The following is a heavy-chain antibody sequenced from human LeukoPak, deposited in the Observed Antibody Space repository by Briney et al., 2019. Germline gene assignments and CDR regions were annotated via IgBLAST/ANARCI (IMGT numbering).Heavy chain of an antibody. J-gene: IGHJ3*02. Sequence: GGSLRLSCAASGFTFDDYAMHWVRQAPGKGLEWVSGISWNSGSIGYAVSVKGRFTISRDNAKNSLYLQMNSLRAEDTALYYCAKENDAFDIWGQGTMVTASS. CDR1: GFTFDDYA. V-gene: IGHV3-9*01. CDR2: ISWNSGSI. CDR3: AKENDAFDI.